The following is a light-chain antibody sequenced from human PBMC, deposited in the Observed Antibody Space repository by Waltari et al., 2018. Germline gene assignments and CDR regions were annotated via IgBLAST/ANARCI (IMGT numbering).Light chain of an antibody. CDR3: QHYDGVPPWT. Sequence: DIQMTQSPSSLSASVGDRVTITCQASRDIHNYLNWYQQKPGKAPKLLIYDASTLETGVQSRFSGSGSGTDFVFTISRLQPEDIATYYCQHYDGVPPWTFGQGTRVDFK. V-gene: IGKV1-33*01. J-gene: IGKJ1*01. CDR1: RDIHNY. CDR2: DAS.